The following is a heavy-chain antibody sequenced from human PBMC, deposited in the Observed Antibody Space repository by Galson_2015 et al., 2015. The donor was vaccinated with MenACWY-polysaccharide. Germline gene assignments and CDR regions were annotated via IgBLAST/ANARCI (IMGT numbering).Heavy chain of an antibody. V-gene: IGHV3-74*01. D-gene: IGHD5-18*01. Sequence: SLRLSCAASGFTFSRHWMHWVRQVPGEGRVWVSRINPDATIINYADSVKGRFAISRDNARDTLYLEMNSLRAEDTGVYFCARDRVDAVVIYDHTMFDSWGQGVVVTVSS. CDR1: GFTFSRHW. CDR2: INPDATII. CDR3: ARDRVDAVVIYDHTMFDS. J-gene: IGHJ4*02.